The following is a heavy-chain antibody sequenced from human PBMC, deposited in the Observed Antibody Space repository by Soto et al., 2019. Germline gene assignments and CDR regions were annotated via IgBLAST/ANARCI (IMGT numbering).Heavy chain of an antibody. V-gene: IGHV3-33*01. D-gene: IGHD5-18*01. CDR3: ARDGGRWLQLKYYYYGMDV. Sequence: PGGSLRLSCAASGFTFSSYGMHWVRQAPGKGLEWVAVIWYDGSNKYYADSVKGRFTISRDNSKNTLYLQMNSLRAEDTAVYYCARDGGRWLQLKYYYYGMDVWGQGTTVTVSS. J-gene: IGHJ6*02. CDR1: GFTFSSYG. CDR2: IWYDGSNK.